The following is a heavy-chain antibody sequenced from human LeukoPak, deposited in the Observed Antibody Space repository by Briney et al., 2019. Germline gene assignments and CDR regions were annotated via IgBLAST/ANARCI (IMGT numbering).Heavy chain of an antibody. CDR3: ARDGVDCSSTSCYFDY. CDR2: ISSSGSTI. V-gene: IGHV3-11*04. CDR1: GFTFSDYY. D-gene: IGHD2-2*01. J-gene: IGHJ4*02. Sequence: GGSLRLSCAASGFTFSDYYMSWIRQAPGKGLEWVSYISSSGSTIYYADSVKGRFTISRDNAKNSLYLQMNSLRAEDTAVYYCARDGVDCSSTSCYFDYWGQGTLVTVSS.